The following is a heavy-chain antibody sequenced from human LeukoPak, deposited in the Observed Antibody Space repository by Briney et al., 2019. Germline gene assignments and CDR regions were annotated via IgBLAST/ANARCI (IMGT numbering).Heavy chain of an antibody. CDR1: GFTFSSYA. CDR2: ISYDGSNK. Sequence: GGSLRLSCAASGFTFSSYAMHWVRQAPGKGLEWVAAISYDGSNKYYADSVKGRFTISRDNSKNTLYLQMNSLRAEDTAVYYCARGPGYDSSGYYEWGQGTLVTVSS. J-gene: IGHJ4*02. V-gene: IGHV3-30-3*01. D-gene: IGHD3-22*01. CDR3: ARGPGYDSSGYYE.